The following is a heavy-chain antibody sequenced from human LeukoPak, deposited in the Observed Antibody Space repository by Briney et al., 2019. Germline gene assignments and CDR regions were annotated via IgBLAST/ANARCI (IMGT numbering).Heavy chain of an antibody. CDR1: RFTFSSYA. J-gene: IGHJ5*02. Sequence: GGSLRLSCAASRFTFSSYAMHWVRQAPGKGLEWVAVISYDGSNKYYADSVKGRFTISRDNSKNTLYLQMNSLRAEDTAVYYCARDLDWNDSRFDPWVQGTLVTVSS. D-gene: IGHD1-1*01. CDR3: ARDLDWNDSRFDP. CDR2: ISYDGSNK. V-gene: IGHV3-30-3*01.